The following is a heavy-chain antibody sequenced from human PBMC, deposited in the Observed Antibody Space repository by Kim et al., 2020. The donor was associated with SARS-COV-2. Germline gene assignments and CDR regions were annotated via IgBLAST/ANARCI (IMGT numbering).Heavy chain of an antibody. CDR1: GFTFSSYA. CDR2: ISYDGSNK. CDR3: AREGIAAAGTANWFDP. Sequence: GGSLRLSCAASGFTFSSYAMHWVRQAPGKGLEWVAVISYDGSNKYYADSVKGRFTISRDNSKNTLYLQMNSLRAEDTAVYYCAREGIAAAGTANWFDPWGQGTLVTVSS. J-gene: IGHJ5*02. V-gene: IGHV3-30*04. D-gene: IGHD6-13*01.